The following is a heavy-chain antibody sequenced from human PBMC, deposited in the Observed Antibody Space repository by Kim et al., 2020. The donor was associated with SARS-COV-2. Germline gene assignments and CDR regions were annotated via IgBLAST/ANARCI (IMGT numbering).Heavy chain of an antibody. CDR2: ISYSGST. J-gene: IGHJ4*02. CDR1: GGSISSYY. Sequence: SETLSLTCTVSGGSISSYYWSWIRQPPGKGLEWIGYISYSGSTNYNPSLKSRVTISVDTSKNQFSLRLSSVTAADTAVYYCARESLGGWYGYWGQGTLVTVSS. V-gene: IGHV4-59*01. D-gene: IGHD6-19*01. CDR3: ARESLGGWYGY.